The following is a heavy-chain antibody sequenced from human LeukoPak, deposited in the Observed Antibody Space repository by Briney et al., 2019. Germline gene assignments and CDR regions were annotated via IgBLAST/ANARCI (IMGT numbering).Heavy chain of an antibody. CDR3: ARGSASAPTPIHV. Sequence: SETLSLTCTVSGYSISSGYYWGWIRQPPGKGLEWIGSIYHTGTTYFNPSLKSRVTISVDTSKNQFSLKLSSVTAADTAVYYCARGSASAPTPIHV. CDR2: IYHTGTT. D-gene: IGHD2-21*01. J-gene: IGHJ6*01. CDR1: GYSISSGYY. V-gene: IGHV4-38-2*02.